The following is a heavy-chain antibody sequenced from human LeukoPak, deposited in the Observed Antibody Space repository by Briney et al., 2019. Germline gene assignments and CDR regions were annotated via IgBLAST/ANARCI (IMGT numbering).Heavy chain of an antibody. D-gene: IGHD3-10*01. V-gene: IGHV4-61*02. CDR2: IYTSGNT. Sequence: SETLSLTCTVSGGSTNSGSYYYWSWIRQPAGKGLEWIGRIYTSGNTNYNPSLKSRVTISIDTSKNQVSLKLSSVTAADTAVYYCARGRDYYGSGSYGPIYYYYGMDVWGQGTTVTVSS. J-gene: IGHJ6*02. CDR3: ARGRDYYGSGSYGPIYYYYGMDV. CDR1: GGSTNSGSYYY.